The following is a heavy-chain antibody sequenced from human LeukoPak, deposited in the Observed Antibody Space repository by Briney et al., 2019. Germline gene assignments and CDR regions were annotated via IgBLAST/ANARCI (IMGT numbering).Heavy chain of an antibody. CDR3: AKQVGCSGGSCYSGAFDI. J-gene: IGHJ3*02. D-gene: IGHD2-15*01. V-gene: IGHV4-59*01. Sequence: SETLSLTCTVSGGSISSCYWSWIRQPPGKGLGWIGYIYYSGSTNYNPSLKSRVTISVDTSKNQFSLKLSSVTAADTAVYYCAKQVGCSGGSCYSGAFDIWGQGTMVTVSS. CDR1: GGSISSCY. CDR2: IYYSGST.